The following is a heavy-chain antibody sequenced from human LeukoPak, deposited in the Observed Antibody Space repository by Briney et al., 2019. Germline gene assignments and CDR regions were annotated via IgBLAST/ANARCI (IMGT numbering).Heavy chain of an antibody. J-gene: IGHJ4*02. CDR3: AKGYCSSTSCSYGY. V-gene: IGHV3-23*01. D-gene: IGHD2-2*01. Sequence: GGSLRLSCAASGFTFSGYAMSWVRQAPGKGLEWVSAISGSGGSTYYADSVKGRFTISRDNSKNTLYLQMNSLRAEDTAVYYCAKGYCSSTSCSYGYWGQGTLVTVSS. CDR2: ISGSGGST. CDR1: GFTFSGYA.